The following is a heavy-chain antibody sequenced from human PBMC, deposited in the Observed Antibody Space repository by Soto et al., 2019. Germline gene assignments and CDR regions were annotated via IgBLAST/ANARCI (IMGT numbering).Heavy chain of an antibody. CDR1: GYTFTSYD. J-gene: IGHJ4*02. V-gene: IGHV1-8*01. Sequence: ASVKVSSKASGYTFTSYDINWVRLATGQGLEWMGWMNPNSGNTAYAQKFQGTVTMTRDTSTSTVYMELSSLRSEDTAVYYCARGVDWNYLLLDYCGQGTLVTLSS. CDR3: ARGVDWNYLLLDY. CDR2: MNPNSGNT. D-gene: IGHD1-7*01.